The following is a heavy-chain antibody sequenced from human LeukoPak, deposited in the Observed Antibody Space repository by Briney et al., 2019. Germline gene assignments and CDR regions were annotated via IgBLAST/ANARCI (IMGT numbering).Heavy chain of an antibody. CDR1: GFTFSSYW. CDR3: ARGGGLDV. J-gene: IGHJ6*02. V-gene: IGHV3-7*03. CDR2: INHNGNVS. Sequence: GVLRLSCAASGFTFSSYWMNWARQAPGKGLEWVASINHNGNVSYYVDSVKGRFTISRDNAKNSLYLQMSNLRAEDTAVYFCARGGGLDVWGQGATVTVSS. D-gene: IGHD3-16*01.